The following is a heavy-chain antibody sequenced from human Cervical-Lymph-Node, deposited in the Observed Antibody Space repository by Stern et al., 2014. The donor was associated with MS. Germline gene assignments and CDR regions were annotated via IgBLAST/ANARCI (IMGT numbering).Heavy chain of an antibody. CDR1: GGTFSSYA. J-gene: IGHJ6*02. CDR2: IIPIFGTA. CDR3: ARGELKEGLVRGMDV. V-gene: IGHV1-69*19. Sequence: VQLVESGAEVKKPGSSGKVSCKASGGTFSSYAISWVRQATGRGLEWRGGIIPIFGTANYAQKFQGRVTITADESTSTAYMELSSLRSEDTAVYYCARGELKEGLVRGMDVWGQGTTVTVSS. D-gene: IGHD1-26*01.